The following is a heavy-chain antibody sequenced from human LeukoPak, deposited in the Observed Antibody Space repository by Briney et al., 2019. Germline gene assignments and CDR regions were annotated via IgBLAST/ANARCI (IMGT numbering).Heavy chain of an antibody. D-gene: IGHD3-9*01. Sequence: PSETLSLTCTVSGGSISSCYWSWIRQPPGKGLEWIGYIYYSGSTNYNPSLKSRVTISVDTSKNQFSLKLSSGTAADTAVYYCARHESYYDILTGYSNGLAFDYWGQGTLVTVSS. CDR3: ARHESYYDILTGYSNGLAFDY. CDR1: GGSISSCY. J-gene: IGHJ4*02. V-gene: IGHV4-59*08. CDR2: IYYSGST.